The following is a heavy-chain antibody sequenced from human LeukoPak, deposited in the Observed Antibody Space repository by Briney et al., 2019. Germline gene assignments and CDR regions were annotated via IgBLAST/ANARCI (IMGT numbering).Heavy chain of an antibody. CDR3: ARGRGTAMVTNFDY. Sequence: SETLSLTCTVSGDSISSYYWSWIRQPTGKGLEWIGYVYYTGSTDYNPSLWSRVTISVDASKSQFSLTLSSVTAADTAVYCCARGRGTAMVTNFDYWGQGTLVTVSS. D-gene: IGHD5-18*01. CDR1: GDSISSYY. V-gene: IGHV4-59*01. CDR2: VYYTGST. J-gene: IGHJ4*02.